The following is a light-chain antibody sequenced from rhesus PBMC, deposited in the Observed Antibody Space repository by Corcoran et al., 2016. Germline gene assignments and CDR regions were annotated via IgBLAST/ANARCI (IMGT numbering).Light chain of an antibody. V-gene: IGKV3-42*01. CDR2: GAS. CDR1: QSVSSS. CDR3: QQYSNWPQT. Sequence: EIVMTQSPATLSLSPGERATLSCRASQSVSSSLAWSQQTPGQAPRLLIDGASSRDTDIPDRFSGSGSGTDFTLTISSLEPEDVGVYYCQQYSNWPQTFGQGTKVEIK. J-gene: IGKJ1*01.